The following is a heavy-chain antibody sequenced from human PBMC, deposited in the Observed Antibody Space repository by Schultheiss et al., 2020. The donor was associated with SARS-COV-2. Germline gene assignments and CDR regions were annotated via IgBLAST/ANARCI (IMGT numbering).Heavy chain of an antibody. D-gene: IGHD6-13*01. V-gene: IGHV3-30*04. CDR3: ASRLGIAASGALFDY. CDR2: ISYDGSNK. J-gene: IGHJ4*02. CDR1: GFTFSSYA. Sequence: GESLKISCAASGFTFSSYAMHWVRQAPGKGLEWVAVISYDGSNKYYADSVKGRFTISRDNSKNTLYLQMNSLRAEDTAVYYCASRLGIAASGALFDYWGQGTLVTVSS.